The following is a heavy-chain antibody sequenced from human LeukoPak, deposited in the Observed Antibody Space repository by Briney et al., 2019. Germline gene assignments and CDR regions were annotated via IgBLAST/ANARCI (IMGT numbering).Heavy chain of an antibody. D-gene: IGHD3-16*01. J-gene: IGHJ6*03. CDR1: GGSISSSSYY. CDR2: IYYSGST. V-gene: IGHV4-39*07. Sequence: SETLSLTCTVSGGSISSSSYYWGWIRQPPGKGLEWIGSIYYSGSTYYNPSLKSRVTISVDTSKNQFSLKLTSVTAADTAVYYCAREASQKGAHYMDVWGKGTTVTISS. CDR3: AREASQKGAHYMDV.